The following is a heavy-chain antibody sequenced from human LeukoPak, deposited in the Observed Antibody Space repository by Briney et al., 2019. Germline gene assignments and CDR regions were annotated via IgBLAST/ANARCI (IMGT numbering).Heavy chain of an antibody. Sequence: GGSLRLSCAASGDTFSSHEMNWVRQAPGRGLEWVSYISSTGSTVHYADSVKGRFTISRDNAKNSLFLQMNSLRAEDTAVYYCARVPGSSGWNYYFDYWGQGTLVTVSS. V-gene: IGHV3-48*03. CDR1: GDTFSSHE. D-gene: IGHD6-19*01. CDR2: ISSTGSTV. CDR3: ARVPGSSGWNYYFDY. J-gene: IGHJ4*02.